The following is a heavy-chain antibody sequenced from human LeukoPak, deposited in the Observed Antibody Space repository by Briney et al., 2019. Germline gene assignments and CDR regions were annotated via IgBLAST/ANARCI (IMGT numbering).Heavy chain of an antibody. V-gene: IGHV4-39*07. J-gene: IGHJ4*02. CDR2: IYYSGST. CDR1: GGSISSSSYY. D-gene: IGHD3-10*01. Sequence: SETLSLTCTVSGGSISSSSYYWGWIRQPPGKGLEWIGSIYYSGSTYYNPSLKSRVTISVDTSKNQFSLKLSSVTAADTAVYYCARAPDDLWLGEYYFDYWGQGTLVTVSS. CDR3: ARAPDDLWLGEYYFDY.